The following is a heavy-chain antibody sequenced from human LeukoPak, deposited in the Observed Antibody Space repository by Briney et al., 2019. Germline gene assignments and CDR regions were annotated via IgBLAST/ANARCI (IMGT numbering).Heavy chain of an antibody. CDR3: ARASGSYQGFFDY. J-gene: IGHJ4*02. Sequence: GGSLRLSCAASGFTFSSYAMSWVRQAPGKGLEWVAVISYDGSNKYYADSVKGRFTISRDNSKNTLYLQMNSLRAEDTAVYYCARASGSYQGFFDYWGQGTLVTVSS. V-gene: IGHV3-30-3*01. D-gene: IGHD1-26*01. CDR1: GFTFSSYA. CDR2: ISYDGSNK.